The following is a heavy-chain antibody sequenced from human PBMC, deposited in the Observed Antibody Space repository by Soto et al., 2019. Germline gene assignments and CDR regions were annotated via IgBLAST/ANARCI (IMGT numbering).Heavy chain of an antibody. CDR2: IISIFGTA. Sequence: SVKVSCKASGGTFSSYAISWVRQAPGQGLEWMGGIISIFGTANYAQKFQGRVTITADESTSTAYMELSSLRSEDTAVYYCARDREGPGIAAAGTSMDVWGQGTTVTVSS. J-gene: IGHJ6*02. D-gene: IGHD6-13*01. CDR1: GGTFSSYA. CDR3: ARDREGPGIAAAGTSMDV. V-gene: IGHV1-69*13.